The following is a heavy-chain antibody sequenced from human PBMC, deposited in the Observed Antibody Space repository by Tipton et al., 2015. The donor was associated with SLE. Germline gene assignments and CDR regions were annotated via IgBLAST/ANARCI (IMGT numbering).Heavy chain of an antibody. CDR1: GDSIGRYF. J-gene: IGHJ4*02. CDR2: IYTGGNT. CDR3: ARRRATLRGASLFYFDY. D-gene: IGHD3-10*01. Sequence: TLSLTCTVSGDSIGRYFWNWIRQPPGKALEWIGYIYTGGNTNYNPSLKSRVTISLHTSNNQFSLKLSSVTAADTAVYYCARRRATLRGASLFYFDYWGQGSLVTVSS. V-gene: IGHV4-4*09.